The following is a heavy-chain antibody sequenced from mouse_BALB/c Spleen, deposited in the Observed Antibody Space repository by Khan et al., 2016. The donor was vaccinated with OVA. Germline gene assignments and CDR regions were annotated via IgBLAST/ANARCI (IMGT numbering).Heavy chain of an antibody. J-gene: IGHJ3*01. Sequence: QVQLKQSGAELVRPGTSVQVSCKASGYAFTDYLIEWLKQRPGQGLEWIGVINPGSGDITYNEKFMDKATLTADKSSSTAYMQLTSLTSDDSAVYFCSRSGYGFGAYWGPGTLVTGSA. CDR2: INPGSGDI. CDR3: SRSGYGFGAY. D-gene: IGHD3-2*02. V-gene: IGHV1-54*03. CDR1: GYAFTDYL.